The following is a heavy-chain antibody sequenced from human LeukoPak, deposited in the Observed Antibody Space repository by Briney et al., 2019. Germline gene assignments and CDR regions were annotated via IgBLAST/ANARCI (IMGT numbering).Heavy chain of an antibody. CDR2: ISYSGRST. CDR1: GFTFESCG. CDR3: AKDLDGSGLYGGLDY. Sequence: GGALRLSCAASGFTFESCGMNWVRKAPGPGLERVSGISYSGRSTYYADSVKGRFTISRDNSENTLYLQMNSLRGDDTAVYYCAKDLDGSGLYGGLDYWGQGILVTVSS. D-gene: IGHD6-19*01. V-gene: IGHV3-23*01. J-gene: IGHJ4*02.